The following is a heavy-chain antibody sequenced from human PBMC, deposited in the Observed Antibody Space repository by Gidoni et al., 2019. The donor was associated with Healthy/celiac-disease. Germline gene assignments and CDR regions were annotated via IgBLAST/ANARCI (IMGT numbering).Heavy chain of an antibody. D-gene: IGHD3-3*01. CDR3: ARDLGVHSRRYFQH. J-gene: IGHJ1*01. CDR1: GGTFSSYA. Sequence: QVQLVQSGAEVKKPGSSVKVSCKASGGTFSSYAISWVRQAPGQGLEWMGGIIPIFGTANYAQKFQGRVTITADESTSTAYMGLSSLRSEDTAVYYCARDLGVHSRRYFQHWGQGTLVTVSS. V-gene: IGHV1-69*01. CDR2: IIPIFGTA.